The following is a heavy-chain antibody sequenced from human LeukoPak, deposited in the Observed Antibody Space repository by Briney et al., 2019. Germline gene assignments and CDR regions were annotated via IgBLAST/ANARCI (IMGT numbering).Heavy chain of an antibody. J-gene: IGHJ3*02. CDR3: ARAPPHDAFDI. CDR1: GFTVSSNY. V-gene: IGHV3-53*01. Sequence: PGGSLRLSCAASGFTVSSNYMSWVRQAPGKGLEWVSVIYSGGSTYYADSVKGRFTISRGNSKNTLYLQMNSLRAEDTAVYYCARAPPHDAFDIWGQGTMVTVSS. CDR2: IYSGGST. D-gene: IGHD1-14*01.